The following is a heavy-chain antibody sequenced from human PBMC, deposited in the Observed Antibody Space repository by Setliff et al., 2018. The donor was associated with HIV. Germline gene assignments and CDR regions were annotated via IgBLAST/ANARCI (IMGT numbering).Heavy chain of an antibody. D-gene: IGHD3-10*01. CDR3: ATSRVVRRVPLPFDY. Sequence: ASVKVSCKASRYTFTDYYIHWVQQAPGKGLEWMGRIDPVNGETSYAENFQGRVAITADTSTDTAYLKLSSLKSDDTAVYYCATSRVVRRVPLPFDYWGQGTLVTVSS. CDR2: IDPVNGET. J-gene: IGHJ4*01. CDR1: RYTFTDYY. V-gene: IGHV1-69-2*01.